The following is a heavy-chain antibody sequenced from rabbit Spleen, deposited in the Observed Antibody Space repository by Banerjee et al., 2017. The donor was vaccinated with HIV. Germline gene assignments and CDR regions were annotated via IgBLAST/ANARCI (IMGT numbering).Heavy chain of an antibody. CDR2: IDPVFGIT. J-gene: IGHJ3*01. CDR1: GFTLSSYY. Sequence: QLEESAGGLVQPGGSLKLSCKASGFTLSSYYMNWVRQAPGKGLEWIGYIDPVFGITYYANWVNGRFSISRENAQNTVFLQMTSLTAADTATYFCAREDDDDYYDLWGQGTLVTVS. D-gene: IGHD2-1*01. CDR3: AREDDDDYYDL. V-gene: IGHV1S7*01.